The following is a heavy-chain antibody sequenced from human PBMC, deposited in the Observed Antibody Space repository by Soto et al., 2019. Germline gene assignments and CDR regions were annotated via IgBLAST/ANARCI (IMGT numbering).Heavy chain of an antibody. CDR1: GFTFSSYA. J-gene: IGHJ6*02. CDR3: AKVSGSSSYCVTYYYYGMDV. D-gene: IGHD6-6*01. CDR2: ISGSGGST. V-gene: IGHV3-23*01. Sequence: EVQLLESGGGLVQPGGSLRLSCAASGFTFSSYAMSWVRQAPGKGLEWVSAISGSGGSTYYADSVKGRFTISRDNSKNTLYLQMNSLRAEDTAVYYCAKVSGSSSYCVTYYYYGMDVWGQGTTVTVSS.